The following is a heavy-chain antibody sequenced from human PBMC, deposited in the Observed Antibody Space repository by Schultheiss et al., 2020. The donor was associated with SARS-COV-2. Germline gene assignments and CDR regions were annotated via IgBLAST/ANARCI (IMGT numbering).Heavy chain of an antibody. J-gene: IGHJ3*02. D-gene: IGHD6-6*01. CDR1: GFTFSSYA. CDR3: ARISRSTSIDI. CDR2: ISYDGSNK. V-gene: IGHV3-30*03. Sequence: GGSLRLSCAASGFTFSSYAMSWVRQAPGKGLEWVAVISYDGSNKYYADSVKGRFTISRDNSKNTLYLQMNSLRAEDTAVYYCARISRSTSIDIWGQGTMVTVSS.